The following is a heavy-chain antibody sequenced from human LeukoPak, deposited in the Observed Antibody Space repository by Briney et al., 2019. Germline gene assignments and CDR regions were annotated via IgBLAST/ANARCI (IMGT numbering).Heavy chain of an antibody. CDR3: AREGVVPAASFDY. CDR1: GYTFTSYA. V-gene: IGHV1-3*01. Sequence: ASVTVSCTASGYTFTSYAMHWVRQAPGQRLEWMGWINAGNGNTKYSQKFQGRVTITRDTSASTAYMELSSLRSGDTAVYYCAREGVVPAASFDYWGQGTLVTVSS. J-gene: IGHJ4*02. CDR2: INAGNGNT. D-gene: IGHD2-2*01.